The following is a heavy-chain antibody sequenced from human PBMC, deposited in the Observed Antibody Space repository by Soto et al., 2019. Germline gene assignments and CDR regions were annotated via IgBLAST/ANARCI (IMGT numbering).Heavy chain of an antibody. V-gene: IGHV4-59*08. D-gene: IGHD3-3*01. CDR1: GGSISSYY. Sequence: QVQLQESGPGLVKPSETLSLTCTVSGGSISSYYWSWIRQPPGKGLEWIGYIYYSGSTNYTPSLKSRVTISVDTSKNQFSLKLSSVTAADTAVYYCARHGVFRYYDFWSGPETSYYMDVWGKGTTVTVSS. CDR2: IYYSGST. CDR3: ARHGVFRYYDFWSGPETSYYMDV. J-gene: IGHJ6*03.